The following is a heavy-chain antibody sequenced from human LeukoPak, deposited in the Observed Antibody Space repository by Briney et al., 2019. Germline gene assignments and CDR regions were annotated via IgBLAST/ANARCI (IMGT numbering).Heavy chain of an antibody. CDR1: GGTFSSYA. J-gene: IGHJ4*02. V-gene: IGHV1-69*05. Sequence: ASVKVSCKASGGTFSSYAISWVRQAPGQGREWMGRISPIFGTADYAQKFQGRVTITTDESTSTAYMELSSLRSEDTAVYYCARGMGATRVFDYWGQGTLVTVSS. D-gene: IGHD1-26*01. CDR2: ISPIFGTA. CDR3: ARGMGATRVFDY.